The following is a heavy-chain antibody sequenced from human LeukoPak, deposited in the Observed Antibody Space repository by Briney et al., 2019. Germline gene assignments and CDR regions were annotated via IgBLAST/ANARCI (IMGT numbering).Heavy chain of an antibody. CDR2: ISAYNGNT. V-gene: IGHV1-18*01. J-gene: IGHJ5*02. Sequence: ASVKVSCKASGYTFTSYGISWVRQAPGQGLEWMGWISAYNGNTNYAQKLQGRVTMTTDTSTSTAYMELRSLRSDDTAVYYCARGALLYCSSTSCYLRYNWFDPWGQGTLVTVSS. CDR3: ARGALLYCSSTSCYLRYNWFDP. D-gene: IGHD2-2*01. CDR1: GYTFTSYG.